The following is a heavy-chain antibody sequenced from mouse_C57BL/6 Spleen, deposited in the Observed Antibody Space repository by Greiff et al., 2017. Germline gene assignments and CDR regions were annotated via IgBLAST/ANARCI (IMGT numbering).Heavy chain of an antibody. Sequence: QVQLKESGAELVMPGASVKLSCKASGYTFTSYWMHWVKQRPGQGLEWIGEIDPSDSYTNYNQKFKGKSTLTVDKSSSTAYMQLSSLTSEDSAVYYCARKRATMGYYFDYWGQGTTLTVSS. D-gene: IGHD3-1*01. V-gene: IGHV1-69*01. CDR3: ARKRATMGYYFDY. CDR1: GYTFTSYW. CDR2: IDPSDSYT. J-gene: IGHJ2*01.